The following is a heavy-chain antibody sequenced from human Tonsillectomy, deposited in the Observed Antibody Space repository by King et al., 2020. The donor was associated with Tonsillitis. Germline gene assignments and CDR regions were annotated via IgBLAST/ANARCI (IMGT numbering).Heavy chain of an antibody. Sequence: QLVQSGGGLVKPGGSLRLSCAASGFTFSNAWMSWVRQAPGKGLEWVGRIKSKTDGGTTDYAAPVKGRFTISRDDSNNTLYLQMNSLKTGDTAGYYCTYERGGEVLPFDYWVQGTLVTDPS. V-gene: IGHV3-15*01. CDR3: TYERGGEVLPFDY. D-gene: IGHD1-26*01. CDR2: IKSKTDGGTT. CDR1: GFTFSNAW. J-gene: IGHJ4*02.